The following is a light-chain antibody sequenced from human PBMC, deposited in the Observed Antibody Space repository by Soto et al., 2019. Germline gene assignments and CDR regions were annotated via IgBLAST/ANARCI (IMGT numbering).Light chain of an antibody. CDR1: QSVSSN. CDR2: GAS. J-gene: IGKJ1*01. V-gene: IGKV3-15*01. CDR3: QQYNNWALWT. Sequence: KVMKRAASALCVYPGERPTLSSRASQSVSSNLAWYQQKPGQAPRLLIYGASTRATGIPARFSGSGSGTEFTLTISSLQSEDFAVYYCQQYNNWALWTFGQGTKVDIK.